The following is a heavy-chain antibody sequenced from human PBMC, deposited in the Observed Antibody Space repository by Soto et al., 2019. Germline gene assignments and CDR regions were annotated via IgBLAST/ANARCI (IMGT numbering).Heavy chain of an antibody. CDR3: ARMYSSGSGWFHP. V-gene: IGHV4-31*03. J-gene: IGHJ5*02. CDR2: FYSSGSI. D-gene: IGHD6-19*01. Sequence: QIELQESGPGLVKPSQTLSLTCFVSGYFIGAGGYYWSWIRHHPGKGLEWIGSFYSSGSIIYNPSLRSRVSITGDMSTNQFSMSLTSVTAADTARYYCARMYSSGSGWFHPWSQGTLVTVSS. CDR1: GYFIGAGGYY.